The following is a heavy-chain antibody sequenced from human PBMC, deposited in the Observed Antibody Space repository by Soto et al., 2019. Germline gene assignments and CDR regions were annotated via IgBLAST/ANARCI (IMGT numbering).Heavy chain of an antibody. Sequence: SVKVSCKASGGTFSSYAISWVRQAPGQGLEWMGGIIPIFGTANYAQKFQGRVTITADKSTSTAYMELSSLRSEDTAVYYCASPPNGYYYDSSGYYLDYWAQGTLVTAPQ. D-gene: IGHD3-22*01. J-gene: IGHJ4*02. CDR1: GGTFSSYA. V-gene: IGHV1-69*06. CDR2: IIPIFGTA. CDR3: ASPPNGYYYDSSGYYLDY.